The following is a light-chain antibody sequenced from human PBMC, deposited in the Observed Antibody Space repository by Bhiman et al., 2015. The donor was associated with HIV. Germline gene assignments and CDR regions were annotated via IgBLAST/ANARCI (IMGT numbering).Light chain of an antibody. Sequence: QSVLTQPPSVSAAPGQKVTISCSGSSSNIGNNYVSWYQQLPGTAPKLLIYDNNKRPSGIPDRFSGSKSGTSATLGITGLQTGDEADYYCSSYTSSTTGVFGTGTKVTVL. CDR1: SSNIGNNY. V-gene: IGLV1-51*01. CDR2: DNN. J-gene: IGLJ1*01. CDR3: SSYTSSTTGV.